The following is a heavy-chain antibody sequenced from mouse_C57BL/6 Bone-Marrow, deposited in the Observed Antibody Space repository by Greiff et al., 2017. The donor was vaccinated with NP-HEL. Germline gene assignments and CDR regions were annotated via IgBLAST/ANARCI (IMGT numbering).Heavy chain of an antibody. D-gene: IGHD1-1*01. CDR3: ARSTVVAKWYFDV. V-gene: IGHV1-20*01. J-gene: IGHJ1*03. CDR1: GYSFTGYF. Sequence: VQLQQSGPELVKPGDSVKISCKASGYSFTGYFMNWVMQSHGKSLEWIGRINPYNGDTFYNQKFKGKATLTVDKSSSTAHMELRSLTSEDSAVYYCARSTVVAKWYFDVWGTGTTVTVSS. CDR2: INPYNGDT.